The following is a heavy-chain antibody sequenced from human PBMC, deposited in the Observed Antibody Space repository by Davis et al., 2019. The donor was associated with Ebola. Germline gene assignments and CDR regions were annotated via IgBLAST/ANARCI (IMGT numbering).Heavy chain of an antibody. CDR1: GFTFSSYG. CDR2: ISYDGSNK. V-gene: IGHV3-30*03. D-gene: IGHD2-8*01. J-gene: IGHJ4*02. CDR3: ATFLCTNGVCYPFGFDY. Sequence: GESLKISCAASGFTFSSYGMHWVRQAPGKGLEWVAVISYDGSNKYYADSVKGRFTISRDNSKNTLYLQMNSLRSEDTAVYYCATFLCTNGVCYPFGFDYWGQGTLVTVSS.